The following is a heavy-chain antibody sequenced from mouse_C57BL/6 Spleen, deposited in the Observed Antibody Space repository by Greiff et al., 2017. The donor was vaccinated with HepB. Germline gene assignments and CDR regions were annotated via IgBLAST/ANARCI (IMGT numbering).Heavy chain of an antibody. V-gene: IGHV1-82*01. CDR2: IYPGDGDT. Sequence: VQLQHSGPELVKPGASVKISCKASGYAFSSSWMNWVKQRPGKGLEWIGRIYPGDGDTNYNGKFKGKATLTADKSSSTAYMQLSSLTSEDSAVYFCARCPHYYGSSLDYFDYWGQGTTLTVSS. CDR1: GYAFSSSW. CDR3: ARCPHYYGSSLDYFDY. J-gene: IGHJ2*01. D-gene: IGHD1-1*01.